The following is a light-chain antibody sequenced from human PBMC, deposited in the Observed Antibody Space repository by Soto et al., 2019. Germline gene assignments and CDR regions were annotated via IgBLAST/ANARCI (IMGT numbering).Light chain of an antibody. J-gene: IGKJ4*02. Sequence: DIKMTQSPSSLSASVGDRVTVTCQASQDISNRLTWYQQKPGKAPNLLIFDATNLETGVPSRFSGSGSGTDFTFTISSLQPEDLATYYCQQYANLPLTFGGGTKVEIK. V-gene: IGKV1-33*01. CDR3: QQYANLPLT. CDR2: DAT. CDR1: QDISNR.